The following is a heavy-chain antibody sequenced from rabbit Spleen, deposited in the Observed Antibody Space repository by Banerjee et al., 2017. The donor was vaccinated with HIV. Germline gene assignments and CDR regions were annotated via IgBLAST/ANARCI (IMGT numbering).Heavy chain of an antibody. J-gene: IGHJ3*01. CDR2: VYTGSGPVT. V-gene: IGHV1S40*01. D-gene: IGHD8-1*01. Sequence: QSLEESGGGLVKPGGTLTLTCTASGSDIIASYYMCWVRQAPGKGLELIACVYTGSGPVTWYATWVKGRLTISKTSSTTVTLRMTSLTAADTATYFCARHGGYAGYGYSTLDLWGQGTLVTVS. CDR1: GSDIIASYY. CDR3: ARHGGYAGYGYSTLDL.